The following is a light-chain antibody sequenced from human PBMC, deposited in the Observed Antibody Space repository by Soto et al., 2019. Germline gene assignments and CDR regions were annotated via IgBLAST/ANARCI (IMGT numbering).Light chain of an antibody. Sequence: DIQMTQSPSSLSASVGDRVTITCRASQRISSYLNWYQQKPGKAPKLLIYAASSLQSGVPSRFSCSGSGTDFTLTISSLQPEDFATYYCQQSYSNPPLTFGGGTKVEIK. V-gene: IGKV1-39*01. CDR2: AAS. CDR3: QQSYSNPPLT. J-gene: IGKJ4*01. CDR1: QRISSY.